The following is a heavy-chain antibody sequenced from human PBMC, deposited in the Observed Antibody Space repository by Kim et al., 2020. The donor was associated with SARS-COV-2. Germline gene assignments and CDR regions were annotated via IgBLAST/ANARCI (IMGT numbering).Heavy chain of an antibody. J-gene: IGHJ4*02. Sequence: ADAVKDRFTIARENSKNTLYLQMNSLRAEDTAVYHCAKSGGVATGGFDYWGQGTLVAVSS. D-gene: IGHD5-12*01. V-gene: IGHV3-23*01. CDR3: AKSGGVATGGFDY.